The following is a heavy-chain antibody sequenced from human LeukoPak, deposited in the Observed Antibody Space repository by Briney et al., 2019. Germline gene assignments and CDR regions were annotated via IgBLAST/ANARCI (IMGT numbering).Heavy chain of an antibody. CDR1: GGSISSYY. D-gene: IGHD2-2*01. J-gene: IGHJ3*02. Sequence: SETLSLTCTVSGGSISSYYWSWIRQPAGKGLEWIGRIYTSGSTNYNPSLKSRVTMSVDTCKNQFSLKLSSVTAADTAVYYCARLCSSTSCPTRAFDIWGQGTMVTVSS. CDR2: IYTSGST. CDR3: ARLCSSTSCPTRAFDI. V-gene: IGHV4-4*07.